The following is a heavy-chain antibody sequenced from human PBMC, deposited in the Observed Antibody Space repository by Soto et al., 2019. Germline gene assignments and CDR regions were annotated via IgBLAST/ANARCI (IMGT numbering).Heavy chain of an antibody. CDR3: ARGKLYYYDSSGYYPDYYYYYGMDV. V-gene: IGHV1-8*01. CDR2: MNPNSGNT. D-gene: IGHD3-22*01. J-gene: IGHJ6*02. CDR1: GYTFTSYD. Sequence: ASVKVSCKASGYTFTSYDINWVRQATGQGLEWMGWMNPNSGNTGYAQKFQGRVTMTRNTSISTAYMELSSLRSEDTAVYHCARGKLYYYDSSGYYPDYYYYYGMDVWGQGTTVTVSS.